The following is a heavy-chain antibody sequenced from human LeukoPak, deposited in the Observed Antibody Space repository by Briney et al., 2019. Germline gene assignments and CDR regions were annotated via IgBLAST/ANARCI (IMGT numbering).Heavy chain of an antibody. CDR1: GYTFIDYY. J-gene: IGHJ4*02. D-gene: IGHD6-19*01. CDR2: INPKTGGT. Sequence: ASVKVSCKASGYTFIDYYTHWVRQAPGQGLEWMGWINPKTGGTRCSQKFQGRVTMTRDRSISTAYMEVTGLESDDTAVYYCARSSGFSRFDYWGQGALVTVSS. V-gene: IGHV1-2*02. CDR3: ARSSGFSRFDY.